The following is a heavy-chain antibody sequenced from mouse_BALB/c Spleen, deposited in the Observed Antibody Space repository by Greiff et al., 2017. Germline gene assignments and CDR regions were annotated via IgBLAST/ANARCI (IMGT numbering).Heavy chain of an antibody. D-gene: IGHD2-4*01. V-gene: IGHV14-3*02. CDR3: ARRYDSSWFAY. CDR1: GFNIKDTY. CDR2: IDPANGNT. J-gene: IGHJ3*01. Sequence: DVKLQESGAELVKPGASVKLSCTASGFNIKDTYMHWVKQRPEQGLEWIGRIDPANGNTKYDPKFQGKATITADTSSNTAYLQLSSLTSEDTAVYYCARRYDSSWFAYWGQGTLVTVSA.